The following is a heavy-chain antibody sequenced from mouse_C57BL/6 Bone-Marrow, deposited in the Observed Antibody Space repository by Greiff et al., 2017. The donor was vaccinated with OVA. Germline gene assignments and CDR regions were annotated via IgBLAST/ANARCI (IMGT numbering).Heavy chain of an antibody. CDR1: GYAFSSSW. D-gene: IGHD1-1*01. J-gene: IGHJ2*01. CDR2: IYPGDGDT. V-gene: IGHV1-82*01. Sequence: VQLVESGPELVKPGASVKISCKASGYAFSSSWMNWVKQRPGKGLEWIGRIYPGDGDTNYNGKFKGKATLTADKSSSTAYMQLSSLTSEEYAVDFWARSITTVVRDFDYWGQGTTLTVSS. CDR3: ARSITTVVRDFDY.